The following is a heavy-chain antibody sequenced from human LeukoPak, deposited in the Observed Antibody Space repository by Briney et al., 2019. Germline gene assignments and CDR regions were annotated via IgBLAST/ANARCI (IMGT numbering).Heavy chain of an antibody. V-gene: IGHV3-9*01. CDR2: ISWNSGSI. CDR1: GFSFDDYA. J-gene: IGHJ4*02. Sequence: PGGSLRLSCAASGFSFDDYAMHWVRQAPGKGLEWVSGISWNSGSIGYADSVKGRFTISRDNAKNSLYLQMNSLRAEDTAVYYCASGWYDQGFDYWGQGTLVTVSS. D-gene: IGHD6-19*01. CDR3: ASGWYDQGFDY.